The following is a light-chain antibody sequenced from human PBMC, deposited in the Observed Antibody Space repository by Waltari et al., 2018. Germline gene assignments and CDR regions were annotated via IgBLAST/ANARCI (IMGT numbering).Light chain of an antibody. V-gene: IGKV3-20*01. CDR2: DAS. Sequence: EIVLTQSPGTLSSSPGERVTLSCRASQSVTRTLAWYQPKPGQAPRLLIYDASTRATGLPDRFSGSGSGTYFSLTISRLGPEDFAVYYCQKYGTLPATFGQGTKVEIK. CDR3: QKYGTLPAT. CDR1: QSVTRT. J-gene: IGKJ1*01.